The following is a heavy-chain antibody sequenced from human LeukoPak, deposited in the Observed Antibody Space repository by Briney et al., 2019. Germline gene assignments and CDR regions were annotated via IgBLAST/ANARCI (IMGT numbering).Heavy chain of an antibody. CDR2: INHSGST. J-gene: IGHJ5*02. D-gene: IGHD3-10*01. V-gene: IGHV4-34*01. CDR1: GGSFSGYY. CDR3: ARRYGSGSYYNVYWFDP. Sequence: SETLSLTCAVYGGSFSGYYWSWIRQPPGKGLEWIGEINHSGSTNYNPSLKSRDTLSVDTPKNQFSLKLSSVTAADTAVYYCARRYGSGSYYNVYWFDPWGQGTLVTVSS.